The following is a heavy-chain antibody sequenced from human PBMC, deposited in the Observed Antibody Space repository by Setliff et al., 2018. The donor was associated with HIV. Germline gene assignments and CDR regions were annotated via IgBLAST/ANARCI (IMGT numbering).Heavy chain of an antibody. D-gene: IGHD3-10*01. Sequence: PSETLSLTCAVYGGSFSGYYWSWIRQPPGKGLEWNGEINHSGSTNYNPSLKSRVTISVDTSKNQFSLKLSSVTAADTAVYYCARARAQLLLWFGESADAFDIWGQGTMVTVSS. J-gene: IGHJ3*02. CDR3: ARARAQLLLWFGESADAFDI. V-gene: IGHV4-34*01. CDR1: GGSFSGYY. CDR2: INHSGST.